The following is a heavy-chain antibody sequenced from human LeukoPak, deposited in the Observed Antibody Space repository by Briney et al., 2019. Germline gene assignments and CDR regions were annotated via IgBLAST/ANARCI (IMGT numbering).Heavy chain of an antibody. D-gene: IGHD3-22*01. CDR3: ARDRHSRDYYSRWFDP. CDR1: GYTFTGYY. J-gene: IGHJ5*02. Sequence: EASVKVSCKASGYTFTGYYMHWVRQAPGQGLEWMGWINPNSGGTNYAQKFQGRVTMTRDTSISTAYMELSRLRSDDTAVYYCARDRHSRDYYSRWFDPWGQGTLVTVSS. CDR2: INPNSGGT. V-gene: IGHV1-2*02.